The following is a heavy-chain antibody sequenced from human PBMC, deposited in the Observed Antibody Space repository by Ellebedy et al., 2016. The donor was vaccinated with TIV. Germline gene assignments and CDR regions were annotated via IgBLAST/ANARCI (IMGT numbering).Heavy chain of an antibody. CDR3: ARLLGSLDP. CDR2: ISSGDSTI. D-gene: IGHD2-15*01. V-gene: IGHV3-11*01. Sequence: GESLKISCAASGFTFSVYYMSWIRQAPGKGPEWVSYISSGDSTIYYADSVRGRFTVSRDNAKNSLYLQMNSLRADDTAVYYCARLLGSLDPWGQGTLVTVSS. CDR1: GFTFSVYY. J-gene: IGHJ5*02.